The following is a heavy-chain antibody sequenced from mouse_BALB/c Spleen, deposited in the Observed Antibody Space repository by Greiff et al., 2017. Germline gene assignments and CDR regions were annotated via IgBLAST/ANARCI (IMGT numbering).Heavy chain of an antibody. CDR3: TRSGDYYGSRGAY. CDR2: IYPGNSDT. D-gene: IGHD1-1*01. J-gene: IGHJ3*01. V-gene: IGHV1-5*01. CDR1: GYTFTSYW. Sequence: VQLQQSGTVLARPGASVKMSCKASGYTFTSYWMHWVKQRPGQGLEWIGAIYPGNSDTSYNQKFKGKAKLTAVTSTSTAYMELSSLTNEDSAVYYCTRSGDYYGSRGAYWGQGTLVTVSA.